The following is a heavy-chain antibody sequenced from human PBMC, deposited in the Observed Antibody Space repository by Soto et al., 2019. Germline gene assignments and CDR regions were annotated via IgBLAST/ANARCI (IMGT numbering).Heavy chain of an antibody. V-gene: IGHV1-18*04. Sequence: VASVKVSCKASGYTFTSYGISWVRQAPGQGLEWMGWISAYNGNTNYAQKLQGRVTMTTDTSTSTAYMELRSLRSDDTAVYYCARDSGMTTVTTNFDYWGQGTLVTVSS. CDR1: GYTFTSYG. CDR2: ISAYNGNT. CDR3: ARDSGMTTVTTNFDY. J-gene: IGHJ4*02. D-gene: IGHD4-17*01.